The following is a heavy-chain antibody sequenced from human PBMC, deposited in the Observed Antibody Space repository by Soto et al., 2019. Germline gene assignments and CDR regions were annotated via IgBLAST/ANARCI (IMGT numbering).Heavy chain of an antibody. CDR3: ARAFSGTPAYFDY. V-gene: IGHV4-34*01. CDR2: INHSGST. J-gene: IGHJ4*02. Sequence: TSEILSLTCAVYGGSFSGYYWSWIRQPPGKGLEWIGEINHSGSTNYNPSLKSRVTISVDTSKNQFSLKLSSVTAADTAVYYCARAFSGTPAYFDYWGQGTLVTVS. D-gene: IGHD1-26*01. CDR1: GGSFSGYY.